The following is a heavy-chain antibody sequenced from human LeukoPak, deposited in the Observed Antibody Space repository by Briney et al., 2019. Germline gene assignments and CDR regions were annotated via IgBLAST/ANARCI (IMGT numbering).Heavy chain of an antibody. CDR3: ARDCRRGSRWYRNWFDP. Sequence: SETLSLTRAVYGGSFSGYYWSWIRPPPRKGREGIGGINHSGSTNYNPSLKSRVTISVDTSKNQFSLKLSSVTAADTAVYYCARDCRRGSRWYRNWFDPWGQGTLVTVSS. D-gene: IGHD6-13*01. V-gene: IGHV4-34*01. CDR1: GGSFSGYY. J-gene: IGHJ5*02. CDR2: INHSGST.